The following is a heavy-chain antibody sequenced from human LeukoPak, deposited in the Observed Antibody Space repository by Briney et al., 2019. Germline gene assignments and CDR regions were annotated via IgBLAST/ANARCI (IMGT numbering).Heavy chain of an antibody. CDR2: INPNSGGT. CDR1: GYTFTGYY. CDR3: ARDNSVGDTAWWFDP. J-gene: IGHJ5*02. V-gene: IGHV1-2*02. D-gene: IGHD1-26*01. Sequence: ASVKVSCKASGYTFTGYYMHWVRQAPGQGLEWMGWINPNSGGTNYAQKFQGRVTMTRDTSISTAYMELSRLRSDDTAVYYCARDNSVGDTAWWFDPWGQGTLDTVSS.